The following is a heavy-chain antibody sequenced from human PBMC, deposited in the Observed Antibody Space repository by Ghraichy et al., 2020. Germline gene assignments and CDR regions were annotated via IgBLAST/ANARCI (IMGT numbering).Heavy chain of an antibody. Sequence: SETLSLTCTVSGGSISSGGYYWSWIRQHPGKGLEWIGYIYYSGSTYYNPSLKSRVTISVDTSKNQFSLKLSSVTAADTAVYYCARVGNYYDSSGYPYWYFDLWGRGTLVTVSS. V-gene: IGHV4-31*03. CDR3: ARVGNYYDSSGYPYWYFDL. CDR1: GGSISSGGYY. CDR2: IYYSGST. D-gene: IGHD3-22*01. J-gene: IGHJ2*01.